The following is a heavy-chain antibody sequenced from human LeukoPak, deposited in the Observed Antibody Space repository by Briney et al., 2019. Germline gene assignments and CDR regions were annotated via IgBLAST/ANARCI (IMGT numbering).Heavy chain of an antibody. CDR2: IYYGENT. D-gene: IGHD3-22*01. V-gene: IGHV4-39*01. CDR1: GGSISSSGYY. Sequence: PSETLSLTCTVSGGSISSSGYYWGWIRQPPGKGLEWIGSIYYGENTYYNPSLKSRFTISIDTSNNQFYLKLSSLTAADTAVYYCARRDDSSGYHKIFDYWGQGTLVTVSS. J-gene: IGHJ4*02. CDR3: ARRDDSSGYHKIFDY.